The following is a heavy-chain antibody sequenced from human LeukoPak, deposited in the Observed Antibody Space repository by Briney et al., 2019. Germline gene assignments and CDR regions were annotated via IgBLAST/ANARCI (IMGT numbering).Heavy chain of an antibody. J-gene: IGHJ6*02. CDR2: IYYSGST. CDR3: ARGRCSSTSCYASYFYYGMDV. V-gene: IGHV4-31*03. CDR1: GGSISSGGYY. Sequence: SETLSLTCTVSGGSISSGGYYWSWIRQHPGKGLEWIGYIYYSGSTYYNPSLKSRVTISLDTSKNQFSLKLSSVTAADTAVYYCARGRCSSTSCYASYFYYGMDVWGQGTTVTVSS. D-gene: IGHD2-2*01.